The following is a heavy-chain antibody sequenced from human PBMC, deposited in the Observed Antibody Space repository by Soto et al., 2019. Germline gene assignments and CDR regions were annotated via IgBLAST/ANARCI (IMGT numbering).Heavy chain of an antibody. J-gene: IGHJ5*02. CDR1: EFTFSSYW. Sequence: GSLRLSCAASEFTFSSYWMHCVRQAPGKGLVWVSRINSDGSSTSYADSVKGRFTISRDNAKNTLYLQMNSLRAEDTAVYYCARLPIMITFGGVIENWFDPWGQGT. V-gene: IGHV3-74*01. CDR2: INSDGSST. CDR3: ARLPIMITFGGVIENWFDP. D-gene: IGHD3-16*02.